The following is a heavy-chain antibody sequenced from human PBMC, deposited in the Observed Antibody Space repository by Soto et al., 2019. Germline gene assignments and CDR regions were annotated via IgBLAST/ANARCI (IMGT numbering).Heavy chain of an antibody. Sequence: VQLQESGPGLVKPSGTLSLTCTVSGGSISTTNWWSWVRQSPGKGLEWIGAIRHIGSTNYNPSLRRRVTISMAKSKNLFSLRLSSVTAADTAVYYCASGFDSDGLYNGGHPWGQGTLVSVSS. V-gene: IGHV4-4*02. CDR1: GGSISTTNW. CDR3: ASGFDSDGLYNGGHP. CDR2: IRHIGST. J-gene: IGHJ5*02. D-gene: IGHD3-22*01.